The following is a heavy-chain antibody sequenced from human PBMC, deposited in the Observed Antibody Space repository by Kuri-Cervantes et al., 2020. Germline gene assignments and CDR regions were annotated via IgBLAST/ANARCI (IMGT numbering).Heavy chain of an antibody. CDR1: GFTFDDYA. Sequence: SLKISCAASGFTFDDYAMHWVRQAPGKGLEWVSGISWNSGSIGYADSVKGRFTISRDNAKNSLYLQMNSLRAEDTAFYYCAKGAGGGYYYFFDYWGQGTLVTVSS. D-gene: IGHD3-22*01. CDR3: AKGAGGGYYYFFDY. J-gene: IGHJ4*02. CDR2: ISWNSGSI. V-gene: IGHV3-9*01.